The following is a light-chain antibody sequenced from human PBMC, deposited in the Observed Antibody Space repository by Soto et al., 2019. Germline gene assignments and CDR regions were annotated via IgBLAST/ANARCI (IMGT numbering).Light chain of an antibody. CDR2: DAS. V-gene: IGKV1-5*01. Sequence: IQMAPAPSSPSPSVGDRVTITCRASRSISDWLAWYQQKPGKAPELLIFDASNLKSGVSSRFSGSGSGTEFTLTISRLQPDDVATYYCLQYSSHSWTFGQGTKVDIK. CDR3: LQYSSHSWT. CDR1: RSISDW. J-gene: IGKJ1*01.